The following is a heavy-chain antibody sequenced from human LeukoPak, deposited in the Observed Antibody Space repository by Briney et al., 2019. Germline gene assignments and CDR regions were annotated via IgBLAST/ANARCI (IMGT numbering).Heavy chain of an antibody. V-gene: IGHV4-30-4*01. CDR2: IYYSGST. CDR3: ARALSSSGWYGGDYFDY. D-gene: IGHD6-19*01. Sequence: PSQTLSLTCTVSGGSISSGDYYWSWIRQPPGKGLEWIGYIYYSGSTYYNPSLKSRVTISVDTSKNQFSLKLSSVTAADTAVYYCARALSSSGWYGGDYFDYWGQGTLVTVSS. J-gene: IGHJ4*02. CDR1: GGSISSGDYY.